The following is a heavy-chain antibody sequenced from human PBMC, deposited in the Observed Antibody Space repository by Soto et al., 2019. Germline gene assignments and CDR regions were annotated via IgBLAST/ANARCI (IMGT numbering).Heavy chain of an antibody. J-gene: IGHJ4*02. V-gene: IGHV3-74*01. CDR3: ARDQGYCSGGSCYVAGY. D-gene: IGHD2-15*01. CDR2: INSDGSST. Sequence: EVQLVESGGGLVQPGGSLRLSCADSGFTFSSYWMHWVRQAPGKGLVWVSRINSDGSSTGYADSVMGRFTISRDNAKNTLYRQMNSLRAEDTAVYYCARDQGYCSGGSCYVAGYWGQGTLVTVSS. CDR1: GFTFSSYW.